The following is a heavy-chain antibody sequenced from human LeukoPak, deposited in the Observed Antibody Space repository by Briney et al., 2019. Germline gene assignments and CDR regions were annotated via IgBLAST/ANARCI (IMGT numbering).Heavy chain of an antibody. CDR2: INPNSGGT. Sequence: GASVKVSCKASGYTFTSYYMHWVRQAPGQGLEWMGWINPNSGGTNYAQKLQGRVTMTTDTSTSTAYMELRSLRSDDTAVYYCARDLIAAAVIWFDPWGQGTLVTVSS. J-gene: IGHJ5*02. D-gene: IGHD6-13*01. CDR3: ARDLIAAAVIWFDP. CDR1: GYTFTSYY. V-gene: IGHV1-2*02.